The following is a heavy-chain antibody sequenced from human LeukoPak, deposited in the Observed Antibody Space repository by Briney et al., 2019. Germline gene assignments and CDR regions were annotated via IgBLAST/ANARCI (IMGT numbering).Heavy chain of an antibody. CDR2: IYYSGST. J-gene: IGHJ4*02. CDR3: ARLGTGIAAAGSPGEFDY. D-gene: IGHD6-13*01. CDR1: GGTISGGSYY. Sequence: SETLSLTCTVSGGTISGGSYYWSWIRQSAGKGLEWIGYIYYSGSTNYNPSLKSRVTISVDTSKNQFSLKLSSVTAADTAVYYCARLGTGIAAAGSPGEFDYWGQGTLVTVSS. V-gene: IGHV4-61*10.